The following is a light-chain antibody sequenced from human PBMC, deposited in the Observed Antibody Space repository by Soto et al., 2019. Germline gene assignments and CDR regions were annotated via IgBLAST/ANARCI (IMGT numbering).Light chain of an antibody. V-gene: IGLV2-14*01. Sequence: QSALTQPASVSGSPGQSITISCTGTSSDVGGYNYVSWYQQHSGKAPKLIIYGVSSRPSGVSNRFSGSKSGNTASLTISGLQAEDEADYYCSSYTSSSTLVVFGGGTKLTVL. CDR1: SSDVGGYNY. CDR3: SSYTSSSTLVV. J-gene: IGLJ2*01. CDR2: GVS.